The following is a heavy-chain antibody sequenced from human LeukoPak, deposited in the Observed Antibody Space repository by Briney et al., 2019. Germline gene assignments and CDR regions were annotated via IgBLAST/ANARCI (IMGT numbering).Heavy chain of an antibody. CDR1: GFTFSSYA. Sequence: GRSLRLSCAASGFTFSSYAIHWVRQAPGKGLEGVAVISSDGRYKYYADSVKGRFTISRDNSRSTLYLQMNSLRAEDTAVYYCARVHDIGAAGYYFDCWGQGTLVPVSS. J-gene: IGHJ4*02. CDR2: ISSDGRYK. D-gene: IGHD6-13*01. V-gene: IGHV3-30*04. CDR3: ARVHDIGAAGYYFDC.